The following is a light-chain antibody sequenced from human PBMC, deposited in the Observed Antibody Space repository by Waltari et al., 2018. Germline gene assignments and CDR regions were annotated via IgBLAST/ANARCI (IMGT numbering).Light chain of an antibody. CDR3: GTWDSSLSGAV. CDR1: HSNIGNDY. V-gene: IGLV1-51*02. Sequence: QSVLTQPPSVSAAPGQRVTISCSGGHSNIGNDYVPWYRQFPGTAPKRLIYEDSERPSGVPGRFSGSKSGTSATLDITGLQAGDEADYYCGTWDSSLSGAVFGGGTHLTVL. CDR2: EDS. J-gene: IGLJ7*01.